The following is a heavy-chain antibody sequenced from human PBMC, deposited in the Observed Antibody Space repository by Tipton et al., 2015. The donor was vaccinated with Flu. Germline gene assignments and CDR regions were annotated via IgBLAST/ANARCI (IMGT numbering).Heavy chain of an antibody. CDR1: GDSIRSSDYY. J-gene: IGHJ4*02. CDR3: ARHTGDSVRGVIDY. CDR2: IFHSGNT. V-gene: IGHV4-38-2*01. Sequence: GLVKPSETLSLTCAVSGDSIRSSDYYWGWIRQPPGKGLEWIGNIFHSGNTYHNPSLKSRVTISVDTSKNQFSLRLSSVTAADTAVYYCARHTGDSVRGVIDYWGQGTLVTVSS. D-gene: IGHD3-10*02.